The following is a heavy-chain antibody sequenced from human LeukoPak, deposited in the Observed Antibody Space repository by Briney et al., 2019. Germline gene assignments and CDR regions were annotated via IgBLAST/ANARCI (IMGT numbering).Heavy chain of an antibody. CDR2: INSDGSST. CDR1: GFTFSSYW. V-gene: IGHV3-74*01. J-gene: IGHJ4*02. D-gene: IGHD3-10*01. Sequence: GGSLRLSCAASGFTFSSYWMHWVRQAPGKGLVWVSRINSDGSSTSYADSVKGRFTISRDNAKNTLYLQMNSLRAEDTAVYYCARSYGSGRHLDYWGQGTLVTVSS. CDR3: ARSYGSGRHLDY.